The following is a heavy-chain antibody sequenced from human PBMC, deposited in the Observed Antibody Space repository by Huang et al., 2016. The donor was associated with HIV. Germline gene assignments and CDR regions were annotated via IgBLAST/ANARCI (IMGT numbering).Heavy chain of an antibody. D-gene: IGHD3-22*01. CDR2: ISASSGDT. CDR3: ARDPKYHRIGYYRQRRGIDI. CDR1: GYTFTSYG. J-gene: IGHJ3*02. V-gene: IGHV1-18*01. Sequence: QIQLMQSGPELKQPGASVKVSCKASGYTFTSYGITWVRQAPGQGPEWMGLISASSGDTEYAQKCQGRVTLTTDTSTNIAYMELRSLRSDDTAKYYCARDPKYHRIGYYRQRRGIDIWGQGTMVIVSS.